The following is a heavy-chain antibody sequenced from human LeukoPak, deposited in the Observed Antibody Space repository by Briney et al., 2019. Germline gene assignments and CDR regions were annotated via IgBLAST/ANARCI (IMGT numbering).Heavy chain of an antibody. CDR1: GYTFINND. V-gene: IGHV1-8*01. Sequence: ASVKVSCKASGYTFINNDINWVRQAPGQGLEWMAWIDPKNGNRGNAQNFQGRVTMTTDISINTAYLELSSLRSEDTAVYYCARDYGANSGWFDPWGQGTLVTVSS. D-gene: IGHD4-23*01. J-gene: IGHJ5*02. CDR2: IDPKNGNR. CDR3: ARDYGANSGWFDP.